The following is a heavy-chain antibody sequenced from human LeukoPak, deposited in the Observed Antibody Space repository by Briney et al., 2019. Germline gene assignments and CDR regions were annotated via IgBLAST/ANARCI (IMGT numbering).Heavy chain of an antibody. Sequence: GGSLRLSCAASGFTFSGSAMHWVRQASGKGLEWVGRIRSKANSYATAYAASVKGRFTISRDDSKNTAYLQMTSLKTEDTAVYYCTSPSGRGVQNWFDPWGQGTLVTVSS. D-gene: IGHD3-10*01. CDR3: TSPSGRGVQNWFDP. J-gene: IGHJ5*02. V-gene: IGHV3-73*01. CDR1: GFTFSGSA. CDR2: IRSKANSYAT.